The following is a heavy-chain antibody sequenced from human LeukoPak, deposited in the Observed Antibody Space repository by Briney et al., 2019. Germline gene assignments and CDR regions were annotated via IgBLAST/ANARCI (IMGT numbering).Heavy chain of an antibody. CDR2: MNPSSGNT. J-gene: IGHJ3*01. CDR3: ARSYSSYARDL. CDR1: GYTFTSYD. Sequence: ASVTVSFTASGYTFTSYDINWVRQATGQGLEWMGWMNPSSGNTGYAQKFQGRVTITRNTSISTAYMELSSLRSEDTAVYYCARSYSSYARDLWGQGTMVTVSS. V-gene: IGHV1-8*03. D-gene: IGHD6-6*01.